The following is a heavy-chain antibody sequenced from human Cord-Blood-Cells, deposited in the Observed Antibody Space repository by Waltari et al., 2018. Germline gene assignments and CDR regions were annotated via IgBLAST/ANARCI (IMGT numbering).Heavy chain of an antibody. J-gene: IGHJ4*02. CDR1: GGSISSGGYS. CDR2: IYHGRST. V-gene: IGHV4-30-2*01. Sequence: QLQLQESGSGLVKPSQTLSLTCAVSGGSISSGGYSWSWIRQPPGKGLEWIGYIYHGRSTYSTPSLKSRVTISVDRSKNQFSLKLSSVTAADTAVYYCARDDIVATMPTHWGQGTLVTVSS. D-gene: IGHD5-12*01. CDR3: ARDDIVATMPTH.